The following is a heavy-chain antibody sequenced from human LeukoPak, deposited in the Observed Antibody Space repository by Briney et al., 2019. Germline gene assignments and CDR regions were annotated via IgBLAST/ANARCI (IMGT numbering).Heavy chain of an antibody. CDR1: GGSISSYY. J-gene: IGHJ4*02. D-gene: IGHD4-17*01. V-gene: IGHV4-59*01. CDR3: AREGWDYGDYDGSYYFDY. CDR2: IYYSGST. Sequence: SETLSPTCTVSGGSISSYYWSWIRQPPGKGLEWIGYIYYSGSTNYNPSLKSRVTISVDTSKNQFSLKLSSVTAADTAVYYCAREGWDYGDYDGSYYFDYWGQGTLVTVSS.